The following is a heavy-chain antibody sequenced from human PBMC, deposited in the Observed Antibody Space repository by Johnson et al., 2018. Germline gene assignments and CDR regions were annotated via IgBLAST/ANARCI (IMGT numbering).Heavy chain of an antibody. CDR2: IKQDGSEK. CDR3: ARYKYYYYYGMDG. J-gene: IGHJ6*02. CDR1: GFTVSSHY. D-gene: IGHD1-14*01. V-gene: IGHV3-7*01. Sequence: VQLVQSGGGLVQPGGSLRLSCAASGFTVSSHYMSWVRQAPGKGLEWVANIKQDGSEKYYVDSVKGRFTISRDNAKNSLFLQLNSLRAEDTAVYYCARYKYYYYYGMDGWGQGTTVTVSS.